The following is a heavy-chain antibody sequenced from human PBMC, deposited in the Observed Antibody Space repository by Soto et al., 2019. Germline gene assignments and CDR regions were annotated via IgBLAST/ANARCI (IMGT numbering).Heavy chain of an antibody. CDR1: GFTFSSYA. V-gene: IGHV3-23*01. CDR2: ISGSDGST. J-gene: IGHJ4*02. CDR3: AIEGSVAAAGLKEY. D-gene: IGHD6-13*01. Sequence: GGSLRLSCAASGFTFSSYAMSWVRQAPGKGLEWVSAISGSDGSTYYADSVKGRFTISRDNSKNTLYLQMNSLRAEDTAVYYCAIEGSVAAAGLKEYWGQGTLVTVSS.